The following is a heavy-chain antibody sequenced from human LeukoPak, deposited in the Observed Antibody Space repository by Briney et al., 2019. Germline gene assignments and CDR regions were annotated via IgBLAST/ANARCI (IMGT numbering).Heavy chain of an antibody. D-gene: IGHD2-8*01. J-gene: IGHJ5*02. V-gene: IGHV3-30*02. CDR2: IRYDGSNK. Sequence: GGSLRLSCAASGFTFSGYGMHWVRQAPGKGLEWVAFIRYDGSNKYYADSVKGRFTISRDNSKNTLYLQMNSLRVEDTAVYYCAKGRGCANGACYVFDPWGQGTLVTVSS. CDR1: GFTFSGYG. CDR3: AKGRGCANGACYVFDP.